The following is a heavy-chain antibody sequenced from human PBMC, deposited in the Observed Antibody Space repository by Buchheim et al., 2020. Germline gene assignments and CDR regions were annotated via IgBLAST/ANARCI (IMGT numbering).Heavy chain of an antibody. CDR1: GFTFSDYY. Sequence: QVQLVESGGGLVKPGGSLRLSCAASGFTFSDYYMSWIRQAPGKGLEWVSYISSSGSTIYYADSVKGRFTISRDNAKNSLYLQMNSLRAEDTAVYYCKTYYDILTGYYLNYYYYYGMDVWGQGTT. CDR3: KTYYDILTGYYLNYYYYYGMDV. D-gene: IGHD3-9*01. V-gene: IGHV3-11*04. J-gene: IGHJ6*02. CDR2: ISSSGSTI.